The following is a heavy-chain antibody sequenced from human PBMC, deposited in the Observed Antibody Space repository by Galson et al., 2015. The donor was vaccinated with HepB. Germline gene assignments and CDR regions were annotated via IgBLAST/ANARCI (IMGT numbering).Heavy chain of an antibody. CDR3: ASHCSSTSCYKLHYYYMDV. Sequence: QSGAEVKKPGESLRISCKGSGYSFTSYWISWVRQMPGKGLEWMGRIDPSDSYTNYSPSFQGHVTISADKSISTAYLQWSSLKASDTAMYYCASHCSSTSCYKLHYYYMDVWGKGTTVTVSS. D-gene: IGHD2-2*02. J-gene: IGHJ6*03. CDR1: GYSFTSYW. CDR2: IDPSDSYT. V-gene: IGHV5-10-1*01.